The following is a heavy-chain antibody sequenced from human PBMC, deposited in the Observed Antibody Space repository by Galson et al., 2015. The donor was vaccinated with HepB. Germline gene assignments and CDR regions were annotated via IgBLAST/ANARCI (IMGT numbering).Heavy chain of an antibody. Sequence: SVKVSCKASGYTFTSYYMHWVRQAPGQGLEWMGRIIPILGIANYAQKFQGRVTITADKSTSTAYMELRSLRSDDTAVYYCARGPPAAGHFDYWGQGTLVTVSS. CDR2: IIPILGIA. V-gene: IGHV1-69*04. CDR1: GYTFTSYY. J-gene: IGHJ4*02. CDR3: ARGPPAAGHFDY. D-gene: IGHD6-13*01.